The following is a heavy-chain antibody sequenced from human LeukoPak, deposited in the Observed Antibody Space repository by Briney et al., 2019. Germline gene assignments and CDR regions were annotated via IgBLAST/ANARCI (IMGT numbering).Heavy chain of an antibody. J-gene: IGHJ4*02. V-gene: IGHV3-38-3*01. CDR2: ISGGST. Sequence: PGGSLRLSCAASGFTVSSNEMSWVRQAPGKGLEWVSSISGGSTYYADSRKGRFTISRDNSKNTLYLQMNSLRAEDTAVYYCARGYWRSSWLDLGYWGQGTLVTVSS. CDR3: ARGYWRSSWLDLGY. CDR1: GFTVSSNE. D-gene: IGHD6-13*01.